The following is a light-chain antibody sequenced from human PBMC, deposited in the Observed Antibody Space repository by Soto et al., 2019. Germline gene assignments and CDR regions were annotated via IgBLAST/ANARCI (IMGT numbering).Light chain of an antibody. CDR1: GXDIGAYNY. CDR3: SSFTTTYFYV. V-gene: IGLV2-14*01. J-gene: IGLJ1*01. CDR2: GVT. Sequence: QSVLTQPASVSGSLGQSITLSCTGSGXDIGAYNYVSWYQQHPGKAPKLIIYGVTHRPSGVSSRFSASKSAYTASLTISALQAEDEADYYCSSFTTTYFYVFGPGTKVTVL.